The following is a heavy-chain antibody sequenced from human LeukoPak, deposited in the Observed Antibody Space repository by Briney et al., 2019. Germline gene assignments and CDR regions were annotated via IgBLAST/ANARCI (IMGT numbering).Heavy chain of an antibody. V-gene: IGHV3-74*03. CDR2: INTSVSST. Sequence: PGGSLRLSCAASGFTFSDYWMHWVRQVPGKGLVWVSRINTSVSSTTYAESVKGRFTLSRDNPKNTLYLQMDSLRAEDPGLYYRATSTHADDFWGQGTLVTVSS. CDR3: ATSTHADDF. CDR1: GFTFSDYW. J-gene: IGHJ4*02.